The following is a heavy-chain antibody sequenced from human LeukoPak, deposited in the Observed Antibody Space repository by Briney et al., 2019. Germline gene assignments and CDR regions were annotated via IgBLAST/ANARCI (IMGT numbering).Heavy chain of an antibody. CDR1: GFTFSSYG. J-gene: IGHJ4*02. CDR3: ARVSSTSCYGGPYSSGCPFDY. Sequence: GGSLRLSCAASGFTFSSYGMHWVRQAPGKGLEWVAVIWYDGSNKYYADSVKGRFTISRDNSKNTLYLQMNSLRAEDTAVYYCARVSSTSCYGGPYSSGCPFDYWGQGTLVTVSS. V-gene: IGHV3-33*01. D-gene: IGHD2-2*01. CDR2: IWYDGSNK.